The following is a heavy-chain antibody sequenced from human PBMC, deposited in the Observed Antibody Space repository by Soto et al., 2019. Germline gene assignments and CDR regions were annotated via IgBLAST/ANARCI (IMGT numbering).Heavy chain of an antibody. CDR3: AREGVYIAGAGNSGYYFXY. CDR1: GGSISSGDYY. CDR2: IYYSGST. D-gene: IGHD6-13*01. V-gene: IGHV4-30-4*01. J-gene: IGHJ4*02. Sequence: PSETLSLTCTVSGGSISSGDYYWSWIRQPPGKGLEWIGYIYYSGSTYYNPSLKSRVTISVDTSKNQFSLKLSSVTAADTAVYYCAREGVYIAGAGNSGYYFXYWGQGTLVTVSS.